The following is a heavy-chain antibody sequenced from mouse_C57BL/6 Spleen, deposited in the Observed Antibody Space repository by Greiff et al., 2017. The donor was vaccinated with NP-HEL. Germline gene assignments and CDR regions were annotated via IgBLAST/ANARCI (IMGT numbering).Heavy chain of an antibody. Sequence: DVKLVESGGGLVKPGGSLKLSCAASGFTFSSYAMSWVRQTPEKRLEWVATISDGGSYTYYPDNVKGRFTISRDNAKNNLYLQMSHLKSEDTAMYYCARGGLDYFHFDYWGQGTTLTVSS. J-gene: IGHJ2*01. D-gene: IGHD1-1*01. CDR3: ARGGLDYFHFDY. CDR2: ISDGGSYT. V-gene: IGHV5-4*03. CDR1: GFTFSSYA.